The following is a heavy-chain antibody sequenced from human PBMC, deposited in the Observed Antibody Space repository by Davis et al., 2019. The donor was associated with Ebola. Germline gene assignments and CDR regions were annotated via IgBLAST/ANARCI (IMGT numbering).Heavy chain of an antibody. J-gene: IGHJ4*02. CDR2: ISYDGSNK. V-gene: IGHV3-30*03. CDR1: GFTFSSYG. D-gene: IGHD3-3*01. Sequence: GESLKISCAASGFTFSSYGMHWVRQAPGKGLEWVAVISYDGSNKYYADSVKGRFTISRDNAKNSLYLQMNSLRAEDTAVYYCARDNFWSGYSLDYWGQGTLVTVSS. CDR3: ARDNFWSGYSLDY.